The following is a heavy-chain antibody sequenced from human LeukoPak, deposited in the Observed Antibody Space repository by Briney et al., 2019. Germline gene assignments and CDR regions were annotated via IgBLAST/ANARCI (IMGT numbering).Heavy chain of an antibody. J-gene: IGHJ4*02. Sequence: ASVKVSCKASGYTFTGYYMHWLRQAPGQGLEWMGWINPNSGGTNYAQKFQGRVTMTRDTSISTAYMELSRLRSDDTAVYYCARDAGYSYGRPLDYWGQGTLVTVSS. CDR2: INPNSGGT. CDR1: GYTFTGYY. V-gene: IGHV1-2*02. CDR3: ARDAGYSYGRPLDY. D-gene: IGHD5-18*01.